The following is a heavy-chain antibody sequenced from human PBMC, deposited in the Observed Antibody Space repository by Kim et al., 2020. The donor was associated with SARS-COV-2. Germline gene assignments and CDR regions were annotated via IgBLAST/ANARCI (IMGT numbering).Heavy chain of an antibody. CDR2: IYYSGST. CDR1: GGSISSGGYS. CDR3: DRAQGGSSWYGGTNWF. D-gene: IGHD6-13*01. J-gene: IGHJ5*01. Sequence: SETLSLTCAVSGGSISSGGYSWSWIRQPPGKGLEWIGYIYYSGSTYYNPSLKSRVTISVDRSKNQFSLKLSSVTAADTAVYYCDRAQGGSSWYGGTNWF. V-gene: IGHV4-30-2*01.